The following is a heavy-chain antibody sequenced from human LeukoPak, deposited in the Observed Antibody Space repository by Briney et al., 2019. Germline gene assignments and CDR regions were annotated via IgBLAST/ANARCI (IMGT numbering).Heavy chain of an antibody. D-gene: IGHD6-19*01. CDR2: INHSGST. Sequence: GSLRLSCAASGFTFSSYAMSWVRQPPGKGLEWIGEINHSGSTNYNPSLKSRVTISVDTSKNQFSLKLSSVTAADTAVYYCAREDGYSSGWYRANWFDPWGQGTLVTVSS. J-gene: IGHJ5*02. CDR1: GFTFSSYA. CDR3: AREDGYSSGWYRANWFDP. V-gene: IGHV4-34*01.